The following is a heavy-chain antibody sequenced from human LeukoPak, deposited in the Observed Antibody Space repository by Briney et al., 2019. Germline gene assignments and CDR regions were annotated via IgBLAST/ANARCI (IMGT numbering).Heavy chain of an antibody. V-gene: IGHV3-53*01. J-gene: IGHJ4*02. CDR1: GFTVSSNY. Sequence: PGGSLRLSCAASGFTVSSNYMSWVRQAPGKGLEWVSVIYSGGSTYYADSVKGRFTISRDNSKNTLYLQMNSLRAEDTAVYYCARARQMGYSGYHTVEYWGQGTLVTVPS. D-gene: IGHD5-12*01. CDR2: IYSGGST. CDR3: ARARQMGYSGYHTVEY.